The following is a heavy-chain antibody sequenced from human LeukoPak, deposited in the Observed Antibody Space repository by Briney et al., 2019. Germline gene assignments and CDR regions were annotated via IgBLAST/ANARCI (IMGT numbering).Heavy chain of an antibody. CDR1: GYTFTSYG. Sequence: ASVKVSCKASGYTFTSYGISGLRQAAGQGLEWMGWISAYNGNTNYAQKLQGRGTMTPHTSTTTAYMELRSLRSDATALYSCARGQVDSDFGSDYYFDFDYWGQGTLVTVSS. J-gene: IGHJ4*02. V-gene: IGHV1-18*01. CDR3: ARGQVDSDFGSDYYFDFDY. D-gene: IGHD3-3*01. CDR2: ISAYNGNT.